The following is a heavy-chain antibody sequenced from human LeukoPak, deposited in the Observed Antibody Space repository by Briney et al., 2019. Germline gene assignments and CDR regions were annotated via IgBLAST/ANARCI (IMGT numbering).Heavy chain of an antibody. J-gene: IGHJ3*02. D-gene: IGHD5-18*01. Sequence: GGSLRLSCAASGFTFNSYGMHWVRQAPGKGLEWVAFIRYDGSNKYYADSVKGRFTISRDNSKNTLYLQMNSLRAEDTAVYYCAKDVVDTAMGHAFDIWGQGTMVTVSS. CDR2: IRYDGSNK. CDR3: AKDVVDTAMGHAFDI. V-gene: IGHV3-30*02. CDR1: GFTFNSYG.